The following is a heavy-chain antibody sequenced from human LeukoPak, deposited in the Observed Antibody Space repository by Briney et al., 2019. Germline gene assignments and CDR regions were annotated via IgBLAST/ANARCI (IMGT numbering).Heavy chain of an antibody. CDR2: IKRDGSEN. V-gene: IGHV3-7*01. CDR1: GFTFSSYW. J-gene: IGHJ5*02. CDR3: AVYGPGFAP. Sequence: GGSLRLPCAASGFTFSSYWMSWVRQAPGKGLEWVANIKRDGSENYYVDSVKGRFTISRDNAKNSLYLQMISLRAEDTDVYYCAVYGPGFAPWGQGTLVTVSS. D-gene: IGHD3-10*01.